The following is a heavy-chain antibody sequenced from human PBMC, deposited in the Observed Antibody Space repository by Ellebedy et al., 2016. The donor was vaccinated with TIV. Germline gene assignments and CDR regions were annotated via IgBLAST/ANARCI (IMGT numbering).Heavy chain of an antibody. CDR2: INNDGSST. Sequence: GGSLRLSCAASGFTFSSYWMHWVRQAPGKGLVWVSHINNDGSSTSYAESVKGRFTISRDNAKNTLYLQMNSLRAEDTAVYYCARGGGYYYDSSGYYGGWFDPWGQGTLVTVSS. V-gene: IGHV3-74*01. CDR1: GFTFSSYW. CDR3: ARGGGYYYDSSGYYGGWFDP. J-gene: IGHJ5*02. D-gene: IGHD3-22*01.